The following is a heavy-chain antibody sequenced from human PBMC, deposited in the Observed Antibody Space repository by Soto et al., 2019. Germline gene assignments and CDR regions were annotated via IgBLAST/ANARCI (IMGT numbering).Heavy chain of an antibody. CDR1: GVTFSNAW. J-gene: IGHJ6*02. V-gene: IGHV3-15*01. D-gene: IGHD2-2*01. Sequence: PXGSLRRFCAASGVTFSNAWMSWVRQAPGKGPDCVGRIKSKTDGGTTDYAAPVKGRFTISRDDSKNTLYLQMNSLKTEDTAVYYCTTDLRVVVPAARGYYGMDVWGQGTTATVSS. CDR3: TTDLRVVVPAARGYYGMDV. CDR2: IKSKTDGGTT.